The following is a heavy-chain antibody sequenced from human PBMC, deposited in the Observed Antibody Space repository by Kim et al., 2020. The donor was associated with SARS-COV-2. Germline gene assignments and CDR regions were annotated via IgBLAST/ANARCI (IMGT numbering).Heavy chain of an antibody. CDR3: AKKLASGYYPFDY. V-gene: IGHV3-23*01. Sequence: YADSVKGRFTISRDNYKSTLYLQMNSLRAEDTAVYYCAKKLASGYYPFDYWGQGTLVTVSS. J-gene: IGHJ4*02. D-gene: IGHD3-22*01.